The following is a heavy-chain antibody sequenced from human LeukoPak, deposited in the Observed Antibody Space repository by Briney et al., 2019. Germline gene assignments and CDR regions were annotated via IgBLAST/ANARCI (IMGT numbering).Heavy chain of an antibody. CDR1: GFTFGDYA. CDR3: SRDYASSSSVYYFDY. Sequence: GGSLRLSCSASGFTFGDYAMNWVRQAPGKGLEWVGFIRSKAYGGTTEYAASVKGRFTISRDDSKSVAYLQMHSLKTEDTAVYYCSRDYASSSSVYYFDYWGQGTLVTVSS. D-gene: IGHD6-6*01. V-gene: IGHV3-49*04. J-gene: IGHJ4*02. CDR2: IRSKAYGGTT.